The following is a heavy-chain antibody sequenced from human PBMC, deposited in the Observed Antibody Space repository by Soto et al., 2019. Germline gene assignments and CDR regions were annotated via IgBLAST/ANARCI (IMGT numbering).Heavy chain of an antibody. D-gene: IGHD2-15*01. V-gene: IGHV3-9*01. CDR3: AKDRVSKLPHIVVVVAAWYYMDV. J-gene: IGHJ6*03. Sequence: GGSLRLSCAASGFTFDDYAMHWVRQAPRKDQEWVSVISWNSGSIGYADSVKGRFTISRDNAKNSLYLQMNSLRAEDTALYYCAKDRVSKLPHIVVVVAAWYYMDVWGKGTTVTVSS. CDR1: GFTFDDYA. CDR2: ISWNSGSI.